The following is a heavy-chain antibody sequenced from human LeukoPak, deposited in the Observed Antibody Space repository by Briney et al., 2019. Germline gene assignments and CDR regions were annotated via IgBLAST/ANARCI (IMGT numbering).Heavy chain of an antibody. J-gene: IGHJ5*02. CDR1: GFSISNDW. V-gene: IGHV3-23*01. CDR3: TKDPNGDYVGAFDP. D-gene: IGHD4-17*01. CDR2: ITGNHGAT. Sequence: GGSLRLSCAASGFSISNDWMSWVRQAPGKGLEWVSSITGNHGATYNIDSVKGRFTISRDNSQNTLYLQMNSLRAEDTAVYHCTKDPNGDYVGAFDPWGQGTLVTVSS.